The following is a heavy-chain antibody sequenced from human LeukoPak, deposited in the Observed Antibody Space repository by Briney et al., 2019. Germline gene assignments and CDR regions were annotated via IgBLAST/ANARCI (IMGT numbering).Heavy chain of an antibody. CDR2: IIPIFGTA. J-gene: IGHJ2*01. CDR3: ARTSWYYGSGPIAHWYFDL. D-gene: IGHD3-10*01. CDR1: GYTFTSYA. V-gene: IGHV1-69*13. Sequence: ASVKVSCKASGYTFTSYAISWVRQAPGQGLEWMGGIIPIFGTANYAQKFQGRVTITADESTSTAYMELSSLRSEDTAVYYCARTSWYYGSGPIAHWYFDLWGRGTLVTVSS.